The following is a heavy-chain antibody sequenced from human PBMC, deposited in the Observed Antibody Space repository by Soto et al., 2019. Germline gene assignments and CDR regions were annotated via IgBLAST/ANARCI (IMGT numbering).Heavy chain of an antibody. D-gene: IGHD6-19*01. CDR3: AKDEQWLVRVVDY. V-gene: IGHV3-23*01. CDR1: GFTFSSYG. Sequence: VSLRLSCAASGFTFSSYGMSWVRQAPGRGLEWVSAISGSGGSTYYADSVKGRFTISRDNSKNTLYLQMNSLRAEDTAVYYCAKDEQWLVRVVDYWGQGTLVTVSS. J-gene: IGHJ4*02. CDR2: ISGSGGST.